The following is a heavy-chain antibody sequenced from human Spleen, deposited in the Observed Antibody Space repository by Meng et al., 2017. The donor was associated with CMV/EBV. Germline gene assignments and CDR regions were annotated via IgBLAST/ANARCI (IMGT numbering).Heavy chain of an antibody. Sequence: SETLSLTCTVSGGSSRSYYWTWIRQPPGKGLEWIGYVYNSGSTNYNPSLRSRVTISIDTSKNQFSLKVTSLTAADTAVYFCARGKVVVAATEYYFDSWGQGARVTVSS. V-gene: IGHV4-59*01. CDR3: ARGKVVVAATEYYFDS. D-gene: IGHD2-15*01. CDR2: VYNSGST. CDR1: GGSSRSYY. J-gene: IGHJ4*02.